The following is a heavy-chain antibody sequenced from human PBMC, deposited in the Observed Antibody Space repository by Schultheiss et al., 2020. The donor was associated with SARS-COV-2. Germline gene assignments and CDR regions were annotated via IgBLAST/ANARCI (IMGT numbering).Heavy chain of an antibody. CDR3: ARDRYDFWSGYVSYWYFDL. Sequence: VKVSCKASGYTFTSYYMHWVRQAPGQGLEWMGGIIPIFGTANYAQKFQGRVTITADESTSTAYMELSSLRSEDTAVYYCARDRYDFWSGYVSYWYFDLWGRGTLVTVSS. CDR1: GYTFTSYY. D-gene: IGHD3-3*01. CDR2: IIPIFGTA. V-gene: IGHV1-69*13. J-gene: IGHJ2*01.